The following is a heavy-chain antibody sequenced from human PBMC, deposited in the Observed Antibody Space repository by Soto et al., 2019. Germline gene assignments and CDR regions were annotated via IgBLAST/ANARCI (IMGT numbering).Heavy chain of an antibody. CDR2: IKSKTDGGTT. CDR1: GFTFSNAW. V-gene: IGHV3-15*07. Sequence: PGGSLRLSCAASGFTFSNAWMNWVRQAPGKGLEWVGRIKSKTDGGTTDYAAPVKGRFTISRDDSKNTLYLQMNSLRAEDTAVYYCARDPWGIAAADAHIDYWGQGTLVTSPQ. CDR3: ARDPWGIAAADAHIDY. J-gene: IGHJ4*02. D-gene: IGHD6-13*01.